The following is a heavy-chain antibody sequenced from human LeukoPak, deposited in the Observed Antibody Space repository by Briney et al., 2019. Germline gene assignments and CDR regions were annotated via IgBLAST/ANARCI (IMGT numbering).Heavy chain of an antibody. D-gene: IGHD4-17*01. CDR1: GDSISTYY. V-gene: IGHV4-59*01. CDR3: ARALLPTVNYFDY. Sequence: PSETLSLTCTVSGDSISTYYWSWIRQPPGKGLEWIGYIYYRVTSDYNPSLKSRVTMSVDMSTRQISLKLSSVTAADTAVYYCARALLPTVNYFDYWGQGTLVTVSS. CDR2: IYYRVTS. J-gene: IGHJ4*02.